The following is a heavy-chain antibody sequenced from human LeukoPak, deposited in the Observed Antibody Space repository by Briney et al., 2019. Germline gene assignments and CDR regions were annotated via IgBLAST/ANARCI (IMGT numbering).Heavy chain of an antibody. CDR1: GFTFSSYE. D-gene: IGHD1-14*01. J-gene: IGHJ4*02. CDR3: AKATGYLL. Sequence: GGSLRLSCAASGFTFSSYEMNWVRQAPGKGLEWVSYISSSGSTIYYADSVKGRFTISRADSANTLYLQMNSLRAEDTAVYYCAKATGYLLWGQGTLVTVSS. V-gene: IGHV3-48*03. CDR2: ISSSGSTI.